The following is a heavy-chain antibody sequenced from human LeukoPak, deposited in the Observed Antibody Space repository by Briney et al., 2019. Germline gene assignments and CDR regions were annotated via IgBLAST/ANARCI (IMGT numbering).Heavy chain of an antibody. Sequence: PSDTLSLTCTVSGGSIRSYYWSWIRQPPRKGLEWIGYIYYSGSANYNPSLTSRVTIPVDTSKHQFSLKLSSVTAADTAVYYCARGVGSGYTDDWGQGTLVTVSS. V-gene: IGHV4-59*07. J-gene: IGHJ4*02. CDR3: ARGVGSGYTDD. CDR1: GGSIRSYY. D-gene: IGHD3-22*01. CDR2: IYYSGSA.